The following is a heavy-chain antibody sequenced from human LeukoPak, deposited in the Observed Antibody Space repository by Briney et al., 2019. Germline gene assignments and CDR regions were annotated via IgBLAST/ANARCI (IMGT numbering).Heavy chain of an antibody. V-gene: IGHV4-59*01. Sequence: PSETLSLTCTVSGGSISSYYWSWIRQPPGKGLEWIGYIYYSGSINYNPSLKSRVTISVDTSKNQFSLKLSSVTAADTAVYYCARGYYGSGSYYMDYWGQGTLVTVSS. D-gene: IGHD3-10*01. CDR3: ARGYYGSGSYYMDY. J-gene: IGHJ4*02. CDR1: GGSISSYY. CDR2: IYYSGSI.